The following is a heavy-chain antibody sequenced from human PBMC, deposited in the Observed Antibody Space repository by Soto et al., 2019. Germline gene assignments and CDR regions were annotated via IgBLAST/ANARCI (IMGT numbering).Heavy chain of an antibody. J-gene: IGHJ6*03. CDR2: ISGSGGST. CDR1: GFTFSSYA. D-gene: IGHD5-18*01. CDR3: AKVDAGVRKVSFVYYVDV. V-gene: IGHV3-23*01. Sequence: GGSLRLSCAASGFTFSSYAMSWVRQAPGKGLEWVSAISGSGGSTYYADSVKGRFTISRDNSKNTLYLQMNSLRAEDTAVYYCAKVDAGVRKVSFVYYVDVWGKGTTVTVSS.